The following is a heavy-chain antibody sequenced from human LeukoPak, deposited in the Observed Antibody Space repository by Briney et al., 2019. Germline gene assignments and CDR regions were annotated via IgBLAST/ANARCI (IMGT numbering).Heavy chain of an antibody. CDR2: ISGSGGST. CDR1: GFTFSDYY. D-gene: IGHD1-26*01. J-gene: IGHJ5*02. V-gene: IGHV3-23*01. CDR3: AKRTTPNSGSYYNWFDP. Sequence: PGGSLRLSCAASGFTFSDYYMSWIRQAPGKGLEWVSYISGSGGSTYYADSVKGRFTISRDNSKNTLYLQMNSLRAEDTAVYYCAKRTTPNSGSYYNWFDPWGQGTLVTVSS.